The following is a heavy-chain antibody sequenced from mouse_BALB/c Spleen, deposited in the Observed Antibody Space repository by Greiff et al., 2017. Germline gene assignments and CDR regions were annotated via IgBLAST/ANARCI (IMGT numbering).Heavy chain of an antibody. CDR2: ISYSGST. J-gene: IGHJ2*01. Sequence: VQLKESGPGLVKPSQSLSLTCTVTGYSITSDYAWNWIRQFPGNKLEWMGYISYSGSTSYNPSLKSRISITRDTSKNQFFLQLNSVTTEDTATYYCARGRYGYDFDYWGQGTTLTVSS. D-gene: IGHD1-2*01. V-gene: IGHV3-2*02. CDR3: ARGRYGYDFDY. CDR1: GYSITSDYA.